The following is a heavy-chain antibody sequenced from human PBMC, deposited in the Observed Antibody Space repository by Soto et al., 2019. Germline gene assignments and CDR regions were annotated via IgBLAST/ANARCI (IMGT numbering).Heavy chain of an antibody. D-gene: IGHD5-18*01. Sequence: ASVKVSCKASGYTFTSYDINWVRQATGQGLEWMGWMNANSGNTGYAQKFQGRVTMTRNTSISTAYMELSSLRSEDTAVYYCARGSEWIQQWFKVYGMDVWGQGTTVTVSS. J-gene: IGHJ6*02. V-gene: IGHV1-8*01. CDR3: ARGSEWIQQWFKVYGMDV. CDR1: GYTFTSYD. CDR2: MNANSGNT.